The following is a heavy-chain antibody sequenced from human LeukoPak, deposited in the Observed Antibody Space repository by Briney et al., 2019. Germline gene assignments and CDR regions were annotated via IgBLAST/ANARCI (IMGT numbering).Heavy chain of an antibody. CDR1: GYTFTSYG. CDR2: ISAYNGNT. D-gene: IGHD2-21*02. J-gene: IGHJ6*02. Sequence: ASVKVSCKASGYTFTSYGISWVRQAPGQGLEWMGWISAYNGNTNYAQKLQGRVTMTTDTSTSTAYMGLSSLRSEDTAVYYCARTKVTDYYGMDVWGQGTTVTVSS. CDR3: ARTKVTDYYGMDV. V-gene: IGHV1-18*01.